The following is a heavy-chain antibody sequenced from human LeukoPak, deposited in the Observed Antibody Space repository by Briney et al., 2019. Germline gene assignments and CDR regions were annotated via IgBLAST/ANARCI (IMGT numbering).Heavy chain of an antibody. CDR1: GYSISSGYY. J-gene: IGHJ4*02. V-gene: IGHV4-38-2*01. CDR3: ARVLDY. Sequence: SETLSLTCAVSGYSISSGYYWGWIRQPPGKGLEWIGSIYHSGSTYYNPSLKSRVTISVDTSKNQSSLKLSSVTAADTAVYYCARVLDYWGQGTLVTVSS. CDR2: IYHSGST.